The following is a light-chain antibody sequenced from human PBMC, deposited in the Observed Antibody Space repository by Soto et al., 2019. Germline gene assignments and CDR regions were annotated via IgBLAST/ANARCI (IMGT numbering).Light chain of an antibody. CDR1: SSDVGRNY. Sequence: QSALTQPASVSGSPGQSITISCTGTSSDVGRNYVSWYQHHPGKAPKLMIYEVSNRPSGVSNRFSGSKSGNTASLTISGLQAEDEADYFCGSYTIISTWVFGGGIKVTVL. CDR3: GSYTIISTWV. J-gene: IGLJ3*02. CDR2: EVS. V-gene: IGLV2-14*01.